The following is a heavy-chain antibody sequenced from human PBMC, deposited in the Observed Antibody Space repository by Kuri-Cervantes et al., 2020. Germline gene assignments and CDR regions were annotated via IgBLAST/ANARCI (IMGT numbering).Heavy chain of an antibody. CDR3: TTYYYDSSGYYGGFDP. CDR2: INPNSGGT. CDR1: GYTFTGYY. V-gene: IGHV1-2*02. D-gene: IGHD3-22*01. J-gene: IGHJ5*02. Sequence: ASVKVSCKASGYTFTGYYMRWVRQAPGQGLEWMGWINPNSGGTNYAQKFQGRVTITADESTTTAYMELSSLRSEDTAVYYCTTYYYDSSGYYGGFDPWGQGTLVTVSS.